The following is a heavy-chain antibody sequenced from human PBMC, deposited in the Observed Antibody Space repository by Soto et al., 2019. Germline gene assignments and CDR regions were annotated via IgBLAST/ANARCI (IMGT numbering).Heavy chain of an antibody. Sequence: GGSLRLSCAASGFTFGTYGMHWVRQAPGKGLEWVSSISSSSSYIYYADSVKGRFTISRDNAKNSLYLQMNSLRAEDTAVYYCATYSGSYSPIDPWGQGTLVTVSS. CDR1: GFTFGTYG. D-gene: IGHD1-26*01. V-gene: IGHV3-21*01. J-gene: IGHJ5*02. CDR3: ATYSGSYSPIDP. CDR2: ISSSSSYI.